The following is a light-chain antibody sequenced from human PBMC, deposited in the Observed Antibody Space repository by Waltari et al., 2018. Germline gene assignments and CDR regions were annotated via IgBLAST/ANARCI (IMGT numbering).Light chain of an antibody. J-gene: IGLJ2*01. CDR2: GDN. V-gene: IGLV1-44*01. CDR1: LSNIESNT. Sequence: QSVLTQPPSASGTPGQRVTISCSGSLSNIESNTVNWYRQLPRTAPNPPIYGDNQRPPGGPYRFSGSNAGTSASRAISGLQSADEADYYCAGWEDSLNGPVFGRGTKLTVL. CDR3: AGWEDSLNGPV.